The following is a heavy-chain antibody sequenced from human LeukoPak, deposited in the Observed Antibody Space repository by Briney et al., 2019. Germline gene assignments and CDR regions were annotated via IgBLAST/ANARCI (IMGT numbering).Heavy chain of an antibody. CDR1: GGSFSGYY. D-gene: IGHD2-15*01. J-gene: IGHJ4*02. Sequence: SESLSLTCAVYGGSFSGYYWSWIRQPPGKGLEWIGEINHSGSTNYNPSLKSRVTISVDTSKNQFSLKLSSVTAADTAVYYCARAKYCSGGSCHHLDYWGQGTLVTVSS. V-gene: IGHV4-34*01. CDR3: ARAKYCSGGSCHHLDY. CDR2: INHSGST.